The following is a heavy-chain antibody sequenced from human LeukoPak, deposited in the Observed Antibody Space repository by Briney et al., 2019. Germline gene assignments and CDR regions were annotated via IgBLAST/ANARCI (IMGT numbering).Heavy chain of an antibody. D-gene: IGHD3-22*01. CDR2: IYYSGTI. Sequence: SETLSLTCTVSGGSISSSYWSWIRQPPGKGLEWIGYIYYSGTINYNPSLESRVTISVDTSKNQFSLRLGSVTAADTAVYYCASLSDSSGYYFGYWGQGMLVTVSS. CDR3: ASLSDSSGYYFGY. V-gene: IGHV4-59*01. J-gene: IGHJ4*02. CDR1: GGSISSSY.